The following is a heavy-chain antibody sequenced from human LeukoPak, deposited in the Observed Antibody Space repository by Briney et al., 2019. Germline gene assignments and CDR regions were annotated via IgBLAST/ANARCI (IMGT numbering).Heavy chain of an antibody. CDR3: ARDYYGSGSYSDFYYYYYGMDV. CDR2: IWYDGSNK. Sequence: GGSLRLSCAASGFTFRSYGMHWVRQAPGKRLERVAVIWYDGSNKYYADSVKGRFTISRDNSKNTLYLQMYSLRAEDTAVYYCARDYYGSGSYSDFYYYYYGMDVWGKGTTVTVSS. J-gene: IGHJ6*04. V-gene: IGHV3-33*01. CDR1: GFTFRSYG. D-gene: IGHD3-10*01.